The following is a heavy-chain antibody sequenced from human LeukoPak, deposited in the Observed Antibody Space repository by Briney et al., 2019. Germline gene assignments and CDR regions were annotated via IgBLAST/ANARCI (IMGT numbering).Heavy chain of an antibody. D-gene: IGHD6-13*01. J-gene: IGHJ4*02. CDR1: GYTLTELS. CDR3: ATGVIAAAGNDY. V-gene: IGHV1-24*01. CDR2: FDPEDGET. Sequence: ASVKVPCKVSGYTLTELSMHWVRQAPGKGLEWMGGFDPEDGETIYAQKFQGRVTMTEDTSTDTAYMELSSLRSEDTAVYYCATGVIAAAGNDYWGQGTLVTVSS.